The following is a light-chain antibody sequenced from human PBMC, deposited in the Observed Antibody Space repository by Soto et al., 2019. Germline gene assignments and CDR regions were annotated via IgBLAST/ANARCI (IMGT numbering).Light chain of an antibody. J-gene: IGKJ1*01. Sequence: AIRMTQSPSSLSASTGDRVTITCRASQGISSYLAWYQQKPGKAPKLLIYDASTLQSGVPSRFSGSGSGTDFTLTISCLPAEDFATYYCQHYYSHPTFGQGTKVEIK. V-gene: IGKV1-8*01. CDR3: QHYYSHPT. CDR1: QGISSY. CDR2: DAS.